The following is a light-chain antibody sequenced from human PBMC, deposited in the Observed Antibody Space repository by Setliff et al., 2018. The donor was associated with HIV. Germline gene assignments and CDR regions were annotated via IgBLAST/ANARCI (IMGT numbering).Light chain of an antibody. CDR2: DVS. V-gene: IGLV2-14*03. CDR3: SSYTSTTPLYV. CDR1: SSDVGTYNF. Sequence: QSALTQPASVSGSPGQSITISCTGTSSDVGTYNFVSWYQQHPGKAPKLMISDVSNRPSGVSNRFSGSKSGNTASPTISGLQAEDEADYYCSSYTSTTPLYVFGTGTKGTVL. J-gene: IGLJ1*01.